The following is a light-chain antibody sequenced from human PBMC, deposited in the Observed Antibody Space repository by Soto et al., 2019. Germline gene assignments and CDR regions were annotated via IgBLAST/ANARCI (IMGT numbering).Light chain of an antibody. Sequence: QSVLTQPASVSGFPGQSITISCTGTSSDIGGYDYVSWYQQHPGKAPKLIIYDVSGRPSGVSNRFSGSKSANTASLTISGLQAEDEADYHCSLYTSTSAPYVFGTGTKVTVL. CDR2: DVS. CDR1: SSDIGGYDY. V-gene: IGLV2-14*03. CDR3: SLYTSTSAPYV. J-gene: IGLJ1*01.